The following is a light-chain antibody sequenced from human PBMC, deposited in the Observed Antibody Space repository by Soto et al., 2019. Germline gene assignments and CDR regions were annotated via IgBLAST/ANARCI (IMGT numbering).Light chain of an antibody. J-gene: IGLJ1*01. CDR3: SSYTGSSTYV. Sequence: QSALTQPASVSGSPGQSITISCTGTSSDVGGYNYVTWYQQHPGKAPKLIIYEVRNRPSGISDRFSGSKSGNTASLTISGLHAEDEADSYCSSYTGSSTYVFGTVTKLTVL. CDR2: EVR. V-gene: IGLV2-14*01. CDR1: SSDVGGYNY.